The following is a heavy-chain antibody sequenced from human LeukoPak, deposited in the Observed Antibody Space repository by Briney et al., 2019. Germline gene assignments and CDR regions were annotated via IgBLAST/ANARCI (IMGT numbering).Heavy chain of an antibody. V-gene: IGHV1-18*01. Sequence: GASVKVSCKASGYTFTNYIIRWVRQAPGQGREWMGWISAYNGNTNYAQKLQGRVTMTTDTSTATAYMELSNLRSDDTALYYCARGGNYFRFDPWGQGTLVTVSS. CDR3: ARGGNYFRFDP. CDR1: GYTFTNYI. CDR2: ISAYNGNT. J-gene: IGHJ5*02. D-gene: IGHD1-26*01.